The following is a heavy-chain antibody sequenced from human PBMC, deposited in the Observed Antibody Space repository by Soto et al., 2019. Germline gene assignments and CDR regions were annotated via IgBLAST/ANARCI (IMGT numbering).Heavy chain of an antibody. V-gene: IGHV4-34*01. J-gene: IGHJ4*02. D-gene: IGHD7-27*01. CDR1: GGSLRGHY. CDR3: ARADVKLGANIFDS. CDR2: INHSGFT. Sequence: PSETLSLTCAVSGGSLRGHYWSWIRQSPEKGLEWIGEINHSGFTNYNPTLKSRVTISRDASKNQFSLRLSSMTAADSAVYFCARADVKLGANIFDSWGQGTLVTVSS.